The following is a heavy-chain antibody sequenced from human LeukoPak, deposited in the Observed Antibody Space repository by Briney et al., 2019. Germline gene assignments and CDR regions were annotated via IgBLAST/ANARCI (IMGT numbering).Heavy chain of an antibody. CDR1: GFSFSTYA. CDR3: ARGYSSGSLYY. V-gene: IGHV3-23*01. J-gene: IGHJ4*02. Sequence: GGSLRLSCAASGFSFSTYAMSWVRQAPGKGLEGVSALTGSGGSTYYADSVKGRFSISRDNSKNTLYLQMNSLRAEDTAVYYCARGYSSGSLYYWGQGTLVTVSS. D-gene: IGHD6-19*01. CDR2: LTGSGGST.